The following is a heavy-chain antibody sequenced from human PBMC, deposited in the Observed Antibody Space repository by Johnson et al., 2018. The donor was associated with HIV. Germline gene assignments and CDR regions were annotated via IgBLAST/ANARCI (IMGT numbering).Heavy chain of an antibody. D-gene: IGHD6-13*01. V-gene: IGHV3-15*01. CDR2: IKSKTDGGTT. CDR3: ARDQKSSWYPREDAFDI. Sequence: VQLVESGGGLVKPGGSLRLSCAASGFTFSDYYMSWIRQAPGKGLEWVGRIKSKTDGGTTDYAAPVKGRFTISRDDSKNTLYLQMNSLRAEDTAVYYCARDQKSSWYPREDAFDIWGQGTMVTVSS. CDR1: GFTFSDYY. J-gene: IGHJ3*02.